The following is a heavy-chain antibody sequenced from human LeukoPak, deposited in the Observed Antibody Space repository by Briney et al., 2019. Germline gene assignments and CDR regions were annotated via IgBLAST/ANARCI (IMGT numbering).Heavy chain of an antibody. D-gene: IGHD3-10*01. CDR3: AKDRRLITMANGFDY. CDR2: IRYDGSNK. V-gene: IGHV3-30*02. CDR1: GFTFSSYG. Sequence: GGSLRLSCAASGFTFSSYGMHWVRQAPGKGREWVAFIRYDGSNKYYADSVKGRLTTCRDHSKNTLYLQMNSLRAEDTAVYYCAKDRRLITMANGFDYWGQGTLVTVSS. J-gene: IGHJ4*02.